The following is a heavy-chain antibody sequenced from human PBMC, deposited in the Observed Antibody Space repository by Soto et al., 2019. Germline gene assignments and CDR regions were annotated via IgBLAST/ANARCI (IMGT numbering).Heavy chain of an antibody. J-gene: IGHJ3*02. V-gene: IGHV3-23*01. CDR1: GFTFSSYA. CDR2: ISGSGGST. Sequence: PGGSLRLSCAASGFTFSSYAMSWVRQAPGKGLEWVSGVSGISGSGGSTYYADSVKGRFTISRDNSKNTLYLQMNSLRAEDTAVYYCAKDRLGGDSDAFDIWSQGTMVTVSS. CDR3: AKDRLGGDSDAFDI. D-gene: IGHD3-16*01.